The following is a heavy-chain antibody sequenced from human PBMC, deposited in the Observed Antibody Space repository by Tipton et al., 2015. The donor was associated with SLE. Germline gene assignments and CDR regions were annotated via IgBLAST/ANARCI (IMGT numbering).Heavy chain of an antibody. Sequence: TLSLTCTVSGGSISSATCFWGWIRRPPGEGLEWIGCIYYTGSTYNNPSLNSRVAISVETSKNQFSLKLSSVTAADTAVYYCARHLTQWLARGPIDPWGQGTLVTVSS. CDR1: GGSISSATCF. CDR2: IYYTGST. J-gene: IGHJ5*02. CDR3: ARHLTQWLARGPIDP. V-gene: IGHV4-39*01. D-gene: IGHD6-19*01.